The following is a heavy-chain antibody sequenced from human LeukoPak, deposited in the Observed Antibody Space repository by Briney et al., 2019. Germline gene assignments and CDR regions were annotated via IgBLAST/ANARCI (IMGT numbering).Heavy chain of an antibody. CDR1: GYTFSDYF. CDR3: ARDIASTPNWEFDY. CDR2: INSNTGVT. V-gene: IGHV1-2*06. J-gene: IGHJ4*02. Sequence: GASVKVSCKASGYTFSDYFIQWVRQAPGQGLEWMGRINSNTGVTEPPPNFRGRVTMTRDTSIATVFMELRSLTTDDTAIYYCARDIASTPNWEFDYWGQGTLVTVSS. D-gene: IGHD7-27*01.